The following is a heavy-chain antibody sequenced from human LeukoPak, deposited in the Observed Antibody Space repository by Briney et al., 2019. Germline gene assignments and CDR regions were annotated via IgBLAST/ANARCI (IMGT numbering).Heavy chain of an antibody. V-gene: IGHV4-30-2*01. CDR2: IYHSGST. D-gene: IGHD5-12*01. CDR3: ASSGYSGYDRSRNFDY. Sequence: SETLSLTCAVSGGSISSGGYSWSWIRQPPGKGLEWIGYIYHSGSTYYNPSLKSRVTISVDRSKNQFSLKLSSVTAADTAVYYCASSGYSGYDRSRNFDYWGQGTLVTVSS. J-gene: IGHJ4*02. CDR1: GGSISSGGYS.